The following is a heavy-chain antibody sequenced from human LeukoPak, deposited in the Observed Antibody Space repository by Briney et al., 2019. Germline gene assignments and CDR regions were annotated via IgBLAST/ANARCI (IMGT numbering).Heavy chain of an antibody. Sequence: ASVKVSCKASGYTFTGYYMHCVRQAPGQGLEWMGRINPNSGGTNYAQKFQGRVTMTRDTSISTAYMELSRLRSDDTAVYYCARAMVRGVITPDYWGQGTLVTVSS. D-gene: IGHD3-10*01. CDR3: ARAMVRGVITPDY. CDR2: INPNSGGT. V-gene: IGHV1-2*06. J-gene: IGHJ4*02. CDR1: GYTFTGYY.